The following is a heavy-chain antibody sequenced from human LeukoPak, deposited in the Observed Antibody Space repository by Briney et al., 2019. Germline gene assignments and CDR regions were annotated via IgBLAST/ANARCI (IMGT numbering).Heavy chain of an antibody. V-gene: IGHV3-23*01. CDR2: ISGSGHNT. CDR3: AREAYDVWRVFDY. Sequence: GGTLRLSCAASGFTFSNYGMNWVRQAPGKGLEWVSAISGSGHNTYYADSVKGRFTISRDNSKNTLFLQMGSLRVEDMAVYYCAREAYDVWRVFDYWGQGTLVTVSS. J-gene: IGHJ4*02. D-gene: IGHD3-3*01. CDR1: GFTFSNYG.